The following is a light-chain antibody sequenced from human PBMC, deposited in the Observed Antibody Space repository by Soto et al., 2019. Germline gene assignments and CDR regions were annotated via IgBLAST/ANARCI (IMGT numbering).Light chain of an antibody. Sequence: DSQMTQSPSTLSASVGDRVTITCRASQSISSWLAWYQQKPGKAPKLLIYDASSLESGVPSRFSGSGSGTEFTLTISSLQPDDFATDYCQQYNSYWTFGQGTKVEIK. CDR2: DAS. J-gene: IGKJ1*01. V-gene: IGKV1-5*01. CDR3: QQYNSYWT. CDR1: QSISSW.